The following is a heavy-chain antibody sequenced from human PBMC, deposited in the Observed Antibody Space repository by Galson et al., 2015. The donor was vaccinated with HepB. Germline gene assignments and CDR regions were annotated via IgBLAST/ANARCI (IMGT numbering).Heavy chain of an antibody. J-gene: IGHJ5*02. CDR3: ARDTVLLWFGEVSPRGWFDP. V-gene: IGHV1-2*02. CDR1: GYTFTGYY. CDR2: INPNSGGT. Sequence: SVKVSCKASGYTFTGYYMHWVRQAPGQGLEWMGWINPNSGGTSYAQEFQGRVTLTRDTSISTAYMELSRPKSDDTAVYYCARDTVLLWFGEVSPRGWFDPWGQGTLVTVSS. D-gene: IGHD3-10*01.